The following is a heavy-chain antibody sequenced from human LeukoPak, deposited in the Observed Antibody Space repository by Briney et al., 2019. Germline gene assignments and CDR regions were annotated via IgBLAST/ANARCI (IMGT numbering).Heavy chain of an antibody. Sequence: SETLSLTCTVSGGSISSSSHYWGWIRQPLGKGLEWIGSIYYSGSTYYNPSLKSRVTISVDTSKNQFSLKLSSVTAADTAVYYCATRYYDYVWGSYRIFDYWGQGTLVTVSS. CDR1: GGSISSSSHY. J-gene: IGHJ4*02. CDR2: IYYSGST. D-gene: IGHD3-16*02. V-gene: IGHV4-39*01. CDR3: ATRYYDYVWGSYRIFDY.